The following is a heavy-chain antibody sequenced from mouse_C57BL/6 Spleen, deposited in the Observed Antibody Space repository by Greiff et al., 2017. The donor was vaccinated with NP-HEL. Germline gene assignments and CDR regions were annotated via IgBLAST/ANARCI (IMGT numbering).Heavy chain of an antibody. J-gene: IGHJ2*01. CDR2: INPGSGGT. Sequence: VQLQQSGAELVRPGTSVKVSCKASGYAFTNYLIEWVKQRPGQGLEWIGVINPGSGGTNYNEKFKGKATLTADKSSSTAYMQLSSLTSEDSAVYFCARDYGNYGTGYWGQGTTLTVAS. V-gene: IGHV1-54*01. CDR1: GYAFTNYL. CDR3: ARDYGNYGTGY. D-gene: IGHD2-1*01.